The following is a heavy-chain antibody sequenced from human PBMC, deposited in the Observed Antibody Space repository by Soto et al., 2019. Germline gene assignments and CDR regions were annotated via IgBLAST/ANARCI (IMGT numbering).Heavy chain of an antibody. CDR1: GGSISSNY. CDR3: ARYRREAVAGYTLDN. D-gene: IGHD6-13*01. CDR2: VYNSGST. J-gene: IGHJ4*02. V-gene: IGHV4-59*01. Sequence: SETLSLTCTVSGGSISSNYWTWIRQPPGKGLEWIGYVYNSGSTNYNPSLKSRVTTSEDTSKSQFSLKVNSMTAADTAVYYCARYRREAVAGYTLDNWGQGILVTVSS.